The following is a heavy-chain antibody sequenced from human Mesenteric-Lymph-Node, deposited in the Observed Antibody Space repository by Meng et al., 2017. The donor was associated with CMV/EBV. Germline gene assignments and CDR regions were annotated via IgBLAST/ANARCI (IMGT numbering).Heavy chain of an antibody. Sequence: YAMNWVRQAPGQGLEWMGWINTNTGNPTYAQGFTGRFVFSLDTSVSTAYLQISSLKAEDTAVYYCAREGIVVVPAAIDYYYYYGMDVWGQGTTVTVSS. CDR3: AREGIVVVPAAIDYYYYYGMDV. CDR1: YA. J-gene: IGHJ6*02. D-gene: IGHD2-2*02. V-gene: IGHV7-4-1*02. CDR2: INTNTGNP.